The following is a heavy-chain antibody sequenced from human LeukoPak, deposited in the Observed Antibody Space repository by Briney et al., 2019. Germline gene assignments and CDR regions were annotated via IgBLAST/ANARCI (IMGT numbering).Heavy chain of an antibody. Sequence: ASVKVSCTASGYTFNSYDINWMRQATGQGLEWMGWMNPHSGNTGYAQKFQGRVTVTRDTSINTVYMELNSLRSEDTAVYFCARGSQGQYSSYVFGFWGQGTLVTVSS. J-gene: IGHJ4*02. CDR2: MNPHSGNT. CDR1: GYTFNSYD. V-gene: IGHV1-8*01. CDR3: ARGSQGQYSSYVFGF. D-gene: IGHD5-12*01.